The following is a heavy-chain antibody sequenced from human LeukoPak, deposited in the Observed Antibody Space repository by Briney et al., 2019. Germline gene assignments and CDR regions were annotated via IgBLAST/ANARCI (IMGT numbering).Heavy chain of an antibody. CDR1: GFTFSSYA. J-gene: IGHJ4*02. CDR2: ISYDGSNK. Sequence: PGGSLRLSCAASGFTFSSYAMHWVRQAPGKGLEWVAVISYDGSNKYYADSVKGRFTISRDNSKNTLYLQMNSLRAEDTAVYYCAREAGIVVVPAAPDYWSQGTLVTVSS. V-gene: IGHV3-30-3*01. CDR3: AREAGIVVVPAAPDY. D-gene: IGHD2-2*01.